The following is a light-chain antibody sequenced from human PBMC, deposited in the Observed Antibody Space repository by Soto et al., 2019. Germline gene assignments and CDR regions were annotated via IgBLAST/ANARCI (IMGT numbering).Light chain of an antibody. CDR1: SSDVGSYNL. CDR3: CSYAGSSTFGV. CDR2: EVS. J-gene: IGLJ3*02. V-gene: IGLV2-23*02. Sequence: QSALTQPASVSGSPGQSITISCTGTSSDVGSYNLVSWYQQHPGKAPKLMIYEVSKRPSGVSNRFSGSKSGNTASLTISGLQAEDEADYYCCSYAGSSTFGVFGGGTKLTV.